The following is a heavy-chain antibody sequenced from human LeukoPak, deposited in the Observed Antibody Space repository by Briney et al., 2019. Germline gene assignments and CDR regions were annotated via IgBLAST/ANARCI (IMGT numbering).Heavy chain of an antibody. J-gene: IGHJ4*02. CDR2: IFHTGSA. CDR3: VRDRNSNLRLGF. D-gene: IGHD1-1*01. V-gene: IGHV4-4*02. Sequence: SETLSLTCDVSSGYIKSSNWWSWVRQSPGKNLEWIGQIFHTGSAYYSPSFKSRVTISVDKSKNQFSLRLMSVTAADTAVYYCVRDRNSNLRLGFWGPGILVIVSS. CDR1: SGYIKSSNW.